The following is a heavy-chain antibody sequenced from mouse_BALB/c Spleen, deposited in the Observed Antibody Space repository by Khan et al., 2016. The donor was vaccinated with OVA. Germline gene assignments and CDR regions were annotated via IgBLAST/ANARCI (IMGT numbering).Heavy chain of an antibody. CDR3: TRSNYRYAFAY. J-gene: IGHJ3*01. CDR1: GDSITSGY. V-gene: IGHV3-8*02. CDR2: MIYSGNT. Sequence: EVQLQESGPSLVKPSQTLSLTCSVTGDSITSGYWSWIRKFPGNKLEYMGYMIYSGNTYYNPSLKSRISITRHTSKNQYYLQLNSVTNEATATYYCTRSNYRYAFAYWCQGTLVTVSA. D-gene: IGHD2-14*01.